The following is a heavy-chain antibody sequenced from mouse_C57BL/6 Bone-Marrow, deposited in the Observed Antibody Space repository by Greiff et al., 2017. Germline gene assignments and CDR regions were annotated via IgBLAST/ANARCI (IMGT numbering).Heavy chain of an antibody. CDR2: IYPGSGST. V-gene: IGHV1-55*01. Sequence: QVQLKQPGAELVKPGASVKMSCKASGYTFTSYWITWVKQRPGQGLEWIGDIYPGSGSTNYNEKFKSKATLTVDTSSSTAYMQLSSLTSEDSAVYYCARWNVGWLLRWYFDVWGTGTTVTVSS. D-gene: IGHD2-3*01. J-gene: IGHJ1*03. CDR3: ARWNVGWLLRWYFDV. CDR1: GYTFTSYW.